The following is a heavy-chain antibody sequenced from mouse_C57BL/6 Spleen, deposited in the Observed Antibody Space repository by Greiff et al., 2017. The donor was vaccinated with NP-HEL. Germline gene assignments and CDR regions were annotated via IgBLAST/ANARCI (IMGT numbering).Heavy chain of an antibody. CDR1: GYTFTSYW. D-gene: IGHD1-1*01. CDR2: IYPGNSDT. J-gene: IGHJ2*01. CDR3: TRSGYGSRRHAFDY. Sequence: EVQLQQSGTVLARPGASVKMSCKTSGYTFTSYWMHWVKQRPGQGLEWIGAIYPGNSDTSYNQKFKGKAKLTAVTSASTAYMELSSLTNEDSAVYYCTRSGYGSRRHAFDYWGQGTTLTVSS. V-gene: IGHV1-5*01.